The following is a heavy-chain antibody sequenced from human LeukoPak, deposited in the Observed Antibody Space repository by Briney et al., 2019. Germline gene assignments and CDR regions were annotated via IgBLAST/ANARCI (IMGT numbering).Heavy chain of an antibody. J-gene: IGHJ4*02. V-gene: IGHV3-11*04. CDR1: GFTFTDFY. CDR3: ARDSVIYGY. Sequence: GGSLRLSYAASGFTFTDFYMSWIRQAPGKGLEWISYISSSVGSIYYADSVKGRFTVSRDNAKNSLYLQMSSLRAEDTAVYYCARDSVIYGYWGQGTLVTVSS. CDR2: ISSSVGSI. D-gene: IGHD3/OR15-3a*01.